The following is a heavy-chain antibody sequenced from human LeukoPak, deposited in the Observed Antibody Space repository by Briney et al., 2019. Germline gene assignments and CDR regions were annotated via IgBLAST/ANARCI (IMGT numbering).Heavy chain of an antibody. CDR1: GGSISTYF. Sequence: SETLSLTCTVSGGSISTYFWSWIRQPAGKGLESIGRIYTTETTNYNPSLKSRITMSVDTSKNQFSLKLSSVSAADTAVYYCARDHRRARPALDIWGQGTMVTVSS. J-gene: IGHJ3*02. CDR2: IYTTETT. CDR3: ARDHRRARPALDI. V-gene: IGHV4-4*07.